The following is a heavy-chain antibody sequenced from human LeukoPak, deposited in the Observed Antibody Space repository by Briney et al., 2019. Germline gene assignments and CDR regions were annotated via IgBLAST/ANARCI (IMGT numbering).Heavy chain of an antibody. D-gene: IGHD3-3*01. CDR1: GGSISSYY. J-gene: IGHJ4*02. V-gene: IGHV4-59*12. CDR3: ARRYDFWSGYYAAIDY. Sequence: PSETLSLTCTVSGGSISSYYWSWIRQPPGKGLEWIGYIYYSGSTNYNPSLKSRVTISVDTSKNQFSLKLSSVTAADTAVYYCARRYDFWSGYYAAIDYWGQGTLVTVSS. CDR2: IYYSGST.